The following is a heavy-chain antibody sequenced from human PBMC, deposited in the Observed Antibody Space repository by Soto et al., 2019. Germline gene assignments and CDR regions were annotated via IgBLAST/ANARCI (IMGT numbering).Heavy chain of an antibody. Sequence: ASETLSLTCAVYGGSFSGYYWSWIRQPPGKGLEWIGEINHSGSTNYNPSLKSRVTISVDTSKNQFSLKLSSVTAADTAVYYCARDRYYYGSGSYYRLPYYYMDVWGKGTTVTVSS. CDR3: ARDRYYYGSGSYYRLPYYYMDV. D-gene: IGHD3-10*01. CDR2: INHSGST. V-gene: IGHV4-34*01. CDR1: GGSFSGYY. J-gene: IGHJ6*03.